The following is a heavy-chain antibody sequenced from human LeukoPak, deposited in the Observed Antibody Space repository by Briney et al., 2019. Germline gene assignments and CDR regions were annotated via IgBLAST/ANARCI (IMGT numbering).Heavy chain of an antibody. Sequence: GGSLRLSCAASGFTFSNYNMNWVRQAPGKGLEWVSSISYSSTNIYYADSVKGRFTISRDNAKKSLYLQMNSLRAEDTALYYCAKDLIVGATTEFGYAFDIRGQGTMVTVSS. V-gene: IGHV3-21*04. CDR2: ISYSSTNI. D-gene: IGHD1-26*01. J-gene: IGHJ3*02. CDR3: AKDLIVGATTEFGYAFDI. CDR1: GFTFSNYN.